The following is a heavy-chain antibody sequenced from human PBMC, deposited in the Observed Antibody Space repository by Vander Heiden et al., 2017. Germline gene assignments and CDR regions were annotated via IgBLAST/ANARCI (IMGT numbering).Heavy chain of an antibody. D-gene: IGHD3-16*02. CDR1: GGSISSGGYY. V-gene: IGHV4-31*03. CDR2: IYYSGST. CDR3: ARAFTYYDYVWQSYRYTGLDY. Sequence: QVQLQESGPGLVKPSQTLSLTCPVSGGSISSGGYYWSWIRQHPGKGLEWIGFIYYSGSTSYNPSLKSRVIISVDTSKNQFSLKLSSVTAADTAVYYCARAFTYYDYVWQSYRYTGLDYWGQGTLVTVSS. J-gene: IGHJ4*02.